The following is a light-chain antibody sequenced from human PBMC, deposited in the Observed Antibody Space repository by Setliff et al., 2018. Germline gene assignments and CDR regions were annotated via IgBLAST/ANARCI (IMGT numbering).Light chain of an antibody. Sequence: QSALTQPASVSGSPGQSITISCTGTSSDVGSYNLVSWYQQFPGKAPKLMIYEVSKRPSGVSNRFSGSKSGNTASLTISGLQAEDEADYYCCSYAGSRTYVIFGGGTKV. CDR2: EVS. J-gene: IGLJ2*01. V-gene: IGLV2-23*02. CDR3: CSYAGSRTYVI. CDR1: SSDVGSYNL.